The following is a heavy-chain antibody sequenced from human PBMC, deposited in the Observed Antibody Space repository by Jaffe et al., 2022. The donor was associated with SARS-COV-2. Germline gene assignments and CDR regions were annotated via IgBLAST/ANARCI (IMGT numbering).Heavy chain of an antibody. CDR1: GFTFSSYS. V-gene: IGHV3-21*01. Sequence: EVQLVESGGGLVKPGGSLRLSCAASGFTFSSYSMNWVRQAPGKGLEWVSSISSSSSYIYYADSVKGRFTISRDNAKNSLYLQMNSLRAEDTAVYYCAREFTIAALVSYYYYYMDVWGKGTTVTVSS. J-gene: IGHJ6*03. D-gene: IGHD6-13*01. CDR3: AREFTIAALVSYYYYYMDV. CDR2: ISSSSSYI.